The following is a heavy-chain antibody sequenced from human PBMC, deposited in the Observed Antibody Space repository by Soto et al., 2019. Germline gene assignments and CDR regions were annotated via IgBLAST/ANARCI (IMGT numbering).Heavy chain of an antibody. D-gene: IGHD1-26*01. CDR1: GFTFSTYA. J-gene: IGHJ6*02. V-gene: IGHV3-30-3*01. Sequence: QVQLVESGGGVVQPGRSLRLSCAASGFTFSTYAMHWVRQAPGKGLEWVAVILYDGSKKDYADSVKGRFTISRDNSKNTLYLQMNSLRSEDTAVYYCARVNIACNHVGAMDVWGQGTTVTVSS. CDR3: ARVNIACNHVGAMDV. CDR2: ILYDGSKK.